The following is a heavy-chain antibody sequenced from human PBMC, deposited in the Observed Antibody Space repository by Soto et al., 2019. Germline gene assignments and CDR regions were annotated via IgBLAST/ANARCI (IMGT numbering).Heavy chain of an antibody. V-gene: IGHV3-30*18. CDR1: GFTFSSYG. D-gene: IGHD2-2*01. CDR3: AKDMRPFVVVPAATPFDP. Sequence: TGGSLRLSCAASGFTFSSYGMHWVRQAPGKGLEWVAVISYDGSNKYYADSVKGRFTISRDNSKNTLYLQMNSLRAEDTAVCYCAKDMRPFVVVPAATPFDPWGQGTLVTVSS. CDR2: ISYDGSNK. J-gene: IGHJ5*02.